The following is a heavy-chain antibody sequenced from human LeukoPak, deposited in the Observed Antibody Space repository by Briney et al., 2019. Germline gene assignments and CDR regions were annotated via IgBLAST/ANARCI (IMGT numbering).Heavy chain of an antibody. Sequence: SETLSLTCTVSGGSVSTGNYYWSWIRQPPGKGLEWIGYIYYSGSTNYNPSLKSRVTISVDTSKNQFSLKLSSVTAVDTAFYYCAREHYNFWSGFYSDFFDPWGQGTLVTVSS. CDR2: IYYSGST. CDR1: GGSVSTGNYY. D-gene: IGHD3-3*01. V-gene: IGHV4-61*01. CDR3: AREHYNFWSGFYSDFFDP. J-gene: IGHJ5*02.